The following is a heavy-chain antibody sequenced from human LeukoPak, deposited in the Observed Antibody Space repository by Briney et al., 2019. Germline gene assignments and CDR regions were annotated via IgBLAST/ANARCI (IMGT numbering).Heavy chain of an antibody. D-gene: IGHD6-13*01. CDR1: GVSISSSSYY. CDR3: ARLTKQQLVRGGWFDP. CDR2: IYYSGST. J-gene: IGHJ5*02. Sequence: TETLSLTCTVSGVSISSSSYYWGWIRQPPGKGLEWIGSIYYSGSTYYNPSLKSRVTISVDTSKNQFSLKLSSVTAADTAVYYCARLTKQQLVRGGWFDPWGQGTLVTVSS. V-gene: IGHV4-39*01.